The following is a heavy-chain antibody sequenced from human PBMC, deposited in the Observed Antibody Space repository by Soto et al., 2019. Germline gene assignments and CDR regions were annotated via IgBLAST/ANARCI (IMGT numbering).Heavy chain of an antibody. D-gene: IGHD3-22*01. CDR3: ARDRYYYDSSGYPFDY. CDR1: GFTFSSYS. CDR2: ISSSSSYI. Sequence: PGGSLRLSCAASGFTFSSYSMNWVRQAPGKVLEWVSSISSSSSYIYYADSVKGRFTISRDNAKNSLYLQMNSLRAEDTAVYYCARDRYYYDSSGYPFDYWGQGTLVTVYS. J-gene: IGHJ4*02. V-gene: IGHV3-21*01.